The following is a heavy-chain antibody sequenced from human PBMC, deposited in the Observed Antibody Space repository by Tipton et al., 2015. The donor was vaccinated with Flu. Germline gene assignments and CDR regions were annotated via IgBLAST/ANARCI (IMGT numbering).Heavy chain of an antibody. D-gene: IGHD5-12*01. CDR3: ARGFSGLVAEF. CDR1: VGSFSDYY. CDR2: IKHGTIT. J-gene: IGHJ4*02. Sequence: TLSLTCALYVGSFSDYYWSWIRQSPGKGLEWIGEIKHGTITNYNPSLKSRVTISIDTSTNQLSLKLYSVTAADTAVYYCARGFSGLVAEFWGQGTLPTVSS. V-gene: IGHV4-34*01.